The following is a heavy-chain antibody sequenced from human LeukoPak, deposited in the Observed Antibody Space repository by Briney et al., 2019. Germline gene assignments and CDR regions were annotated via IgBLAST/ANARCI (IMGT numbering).Heavy chain of an antibody. Sequence: SETLSLTCTVSGGSISSGGYYWSWIRQPPGKGLEWIGYIYYSGSTYYNPSLKSRVTISVDTSKNQFSLKLSSVTAADTAVYYCARDLKTSGIAVAGTLDGGRHWYFDLWGRGTLVTVSS. D-gene: IGHD6-19*01. V-gene: IGHV4-31*03. CDR1: GGSISSGGYY. CDR3: ARDLKTSGIAVAGTLDGGRHWYFDL. J-gene: IGHJ2*01. CDR2: IYYSGST.